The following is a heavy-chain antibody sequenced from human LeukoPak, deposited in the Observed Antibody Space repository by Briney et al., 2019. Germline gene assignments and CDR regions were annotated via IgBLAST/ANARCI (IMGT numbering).Heavy chain of an antibody. V-gene: IGHV3-30*18. CDR2: ISNDGSNT. CDR3: AKEMKPWMHFDY. J-gene: IGHJ4*02. Sequence: GQSLRLSCAASGFTFSRSAVHWVRQAPGKGLEWVAVISNDGSNTDYTDSVKGRFTISRDNSKNTLYLQMNSLRAEDTAVYYCAKEMKPWMHFDYWGQGTLVTVSS. CDR1: GFTFSRSA. D-gene: IGHD5-12*01.